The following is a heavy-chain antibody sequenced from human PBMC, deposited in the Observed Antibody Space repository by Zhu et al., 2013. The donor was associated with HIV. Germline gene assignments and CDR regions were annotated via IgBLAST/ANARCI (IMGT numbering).Heavy chain of an antibody. V-gene: IGHV4-30-2*01. CDR3: ARGLGGVDAFDL. CDR1: GGRFSNDAHS. D-gene: IGHD2-8*01. Sequence: QVQLQESGPGLVKSSETLSLTCAVSGGRFSNDAHSWAWIRQPPGKGLEWIGHISHNGKFYYNPSLKSRVTISVDWSKSHFSLDLTSVAAADTATYFCARGLGGVDAFDLWGQGTLVSVFS. J-gene: IGHJ3*01. CDR2: ISHNGKF.